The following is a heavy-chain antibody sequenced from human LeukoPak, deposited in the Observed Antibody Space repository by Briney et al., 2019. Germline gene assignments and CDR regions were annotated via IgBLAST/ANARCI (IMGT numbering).Heavy chain of an antibody. Sequence: GGSLRLSCAASGFTFSSYWMSWVRQAPGKGLEWVANMKYGGREKYYVDSVKGRFTISRDNAKNPLYLQMNSLRAEDTAVYYCARDIEAAGLFLDYWGQGTLVTVSS. CDR2: MKYGGREK. V-gene: IGHV3-7*01. D-gene: IGHD6-13*01. CDR3: ARDIEAAGLFLDY. J-gene: IGHJ4*02. CDR1: GFTFSSYW.